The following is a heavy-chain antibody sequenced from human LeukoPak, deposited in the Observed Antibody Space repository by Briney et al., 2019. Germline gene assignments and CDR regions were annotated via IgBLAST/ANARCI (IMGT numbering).Heavy chain of an antibody. CDR1: GFTFSSYA. D-gene: IGHD1-26*01. J-gene: IGHJ4*02. CDR3: AKDFPYSGSTSGDFDY. Sequence: GGSLRLSCAASGFTFSSYAMSWVRQAPGKGLEWVSTISGTGGTTNYADSVRGHFTISRDNSKNTLYLQLNSLRAEDTAVYYCAKDFPYSGSTSGDFDYWGQGTLVTVSS. V-gene: IGHV3-23*01. CDR2: ISGTGGTT.